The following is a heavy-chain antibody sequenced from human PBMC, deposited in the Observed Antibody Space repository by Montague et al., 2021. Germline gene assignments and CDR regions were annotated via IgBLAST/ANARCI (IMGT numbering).Heavy chain of an antibody. CDR3: ARDRRGGTYFDY. V-gene: IGHV3-23*01. Sequence: LSLSCSVSGLTFDNCAMTWVRQAPGKGLEWVSGISASSDNIYYADSVKGRVTISRDNSKNTLYLQMRDLRAEDTAVYYCARDRRGGTYFDYWGQGTLVTVSS. D-gene: IGHD2-15*01. J-gene: IGHJ4*02. CDR2: ISASSDNI. CDR1: GLTFDNCA.